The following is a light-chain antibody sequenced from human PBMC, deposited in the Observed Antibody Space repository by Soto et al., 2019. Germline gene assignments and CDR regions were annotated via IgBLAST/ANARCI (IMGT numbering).Light chain of an antibody. CDR1: QSVSSY. Sequence: EIVLTQSPATLSLSPVEIATLSCRASQSVSSYLAWYQQRPGQAPRLLIHDASKRATGIPARFSGSGSGTDFTLTISSLEPEDFAVYYCQHRSNWPLSFGGGTKVDI. CDR3: QHRSNWPLS. CDR2: DAS. J-gene: IGKJ4*01. V-gene: IGKV3-11*01.